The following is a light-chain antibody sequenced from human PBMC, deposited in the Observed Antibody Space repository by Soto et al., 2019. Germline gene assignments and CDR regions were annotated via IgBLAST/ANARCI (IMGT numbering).Light chain of an antibody. J-gene: IGKJ3*01. Sequence: EIVLTQSPGTLSLSPGERATLSCRASQTVSSNYLAWYQQKPGQAPRLLIYGASSRATGIPDRFSGSGSGADFTLTISRLEPEDCAVYYCQQYATTPFIFGAGTKVDIK. CDR3: QQYATTPFI. V-gene: IGKV3-20*01. CDR2: GAS. CDR1: QTVSSNY.